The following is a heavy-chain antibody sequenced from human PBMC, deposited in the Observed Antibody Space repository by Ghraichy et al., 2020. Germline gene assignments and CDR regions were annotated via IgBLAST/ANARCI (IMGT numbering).Heavy chain of an antibody. D-gene: IGHD5-24*01. CDR3: ARTQGDGYKDC. CDR2: IYSDGRT. V-gene: IGHV4-4*09. J-gene: IGHJ4*02. Sequence: SETLSLNCTVSGGSISGHFWSWIRQSPGKGLEWMGYIYSDGRTTYNPSLKSRLTMSVDTSKNQFSLKVNSVTAADTAVYYCARTQGDGYKDCWGQGTLVTVSS. CDR1: GGSISGHF.